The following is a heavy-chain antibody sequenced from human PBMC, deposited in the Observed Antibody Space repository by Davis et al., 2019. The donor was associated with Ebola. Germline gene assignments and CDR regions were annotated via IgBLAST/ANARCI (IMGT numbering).Heavy chain of an antibody. CDR3: ARAPPPAAPSYYYYYMDV. CDR1: GYTFTGYY. CDR2: INPNSGGT. V-gene: IGHV1-2*04. D-gene: IGHD6-25*01. Sequence: ASVKVSCKASGYTFTGYYMHWVRQAPGQGLEWKGWINPNSGGTNYAQKFQGWVTMTRDTSISTAYMELSRLRSDDTAVYYCARAPPPAAPSYYYYYMDVWGKGTTVTVSS. J-gene: IGHJ6*03.